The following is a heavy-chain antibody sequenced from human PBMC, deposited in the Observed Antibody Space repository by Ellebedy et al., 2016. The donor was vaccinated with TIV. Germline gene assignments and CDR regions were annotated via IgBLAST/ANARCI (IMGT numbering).Heavy chain of an antibody. J-gene: IGHJ4*02. D-gene: IGHD3-22*01. V-gene: IGHV1-24*01. CDR1: GYTLTELS. Sequence: ASVKVSCKVPGYTLTELSMHWVRQAPGKGLEWMGGFDPEDGETIYAQKFQGRVTMTEDTSTDTAYMGLSSLRSEDTAVYYCAAYYYDSGTYYFDYWGQGTLVTVSS. CDR2: FDPEDGET. CDR3: AAYYYDSGTYYFDY.